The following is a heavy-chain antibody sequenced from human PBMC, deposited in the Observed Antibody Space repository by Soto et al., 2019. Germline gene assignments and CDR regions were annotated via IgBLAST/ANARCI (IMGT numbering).Heavy chain of an antibody. V-gene: IGHV3-48*03. D-gene: IGHD2-2*01. Sequence: EVQLVESGGGLVKPGGSLRLSCAASGFTLSGHEMNWVRQAPGKGLEWVSYISSSGNLIYYADSVKGRFTISKDNAKNSLYLQMDSLRAEDTAVYYCAREGGMYHLDYWGQGTLVTVSS. J-gene: IGHJ4*02. CDR2: ISSSGNLI. CDR3: AREGGMYHLDY. CDR1: GFTLSGHE.